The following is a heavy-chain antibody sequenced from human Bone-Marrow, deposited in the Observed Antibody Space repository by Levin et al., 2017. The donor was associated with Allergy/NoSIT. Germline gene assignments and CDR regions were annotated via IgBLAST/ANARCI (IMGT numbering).Heavy chain of an antibody. V-gene: IGHV3-11*01. D-gene: IGHD1-26*01. CDR2: ISSSGDII. CDR1: GFLFSDHY. CDR3: ARETEDRVGATYGLDV. Sequence: SGESLKISCAASGFLFSDHYMTWIRQAPGKGLEWISHISSSGDIIYYGDSVKGRFTISRDNAKRSLYLQMNSLRAEDTAVYYCARETEDRVGATYGLDVWGQGTTVTVSS. J-gene: IGHJ6*02.